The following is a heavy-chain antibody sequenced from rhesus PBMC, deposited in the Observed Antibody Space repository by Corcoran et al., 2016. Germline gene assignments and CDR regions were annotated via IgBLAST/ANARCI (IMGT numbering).Heavy chain of an antibody. CDR1: GGSIRGYYY. CDR2: IDGNTTST. CDR3: ARDRAIVYTRNSLDV. D-gene: IGHD3-3*01. Sequence: QVKLQQWGEGLVKPSETLSLTCAVYGGSIRGYYYWSWIRQPPGQGREWIGNIDGNTTSTNIHPALKNLVTIAKATAKNHVSLKRSSVTAADTAVYYCARDRAIVYTRNSLDVWCLGVLVTVSS. V-gene: IGHV4-73*01. J-gene: IGHJ5-2*01.